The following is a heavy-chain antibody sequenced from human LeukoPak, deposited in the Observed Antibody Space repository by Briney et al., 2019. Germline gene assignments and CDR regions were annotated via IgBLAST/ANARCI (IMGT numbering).Heavy chain of an antibody. CDR1: GGSISSYY. D-gene: IGHD2/OR15-2a*01. Sequence: SETQSLTCTVSGGSISSYYWSWIRQPPGKGLEWIGYIYYSGSTNYNPSLKSRVTISVDTSKNQFSLKLSSVTAADTAVYYCARDNKGQREAFDIWGQGTMVTVSS. V-gene: IGHV4-59*01. CDR3: ARDNKGQREAFDI. CDR2: IYYSGST. J-gene: IGHJ3*02.